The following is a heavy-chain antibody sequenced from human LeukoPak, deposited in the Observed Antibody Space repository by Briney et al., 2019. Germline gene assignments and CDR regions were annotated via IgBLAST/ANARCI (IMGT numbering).Heavy chain of an antibody. CDR1: GYTFTSYY. D-gene: IGHD5-12*01. V-gene: IGHV1-46*01. CDR2: INPSGGST. CDR3: ARTRRDGYNYGGIDYYFDY. J-gene: IGHJ4*02. Sequence: ASVKVSCKASGYTFTSYYMHWVRQAPGQGLEWMGIINPSGGSTSYAQKFQGRVTMTRDTSTSTVHMELSSLRSEDTAVYCCARTRRDGYNYGGIDYYFDYWGQGTLVTVSS.